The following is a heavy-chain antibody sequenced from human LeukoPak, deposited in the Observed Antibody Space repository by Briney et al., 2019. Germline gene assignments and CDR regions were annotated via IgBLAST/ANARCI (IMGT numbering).Heavy chain of an antibody. CDR1: GFTFSSYA. CDR2: MSGSGGST. V-gene: IGHV3-23*01. Sequence: GGSLRLSCAASGFTFSSYAMRWVGQAPGKGLEWVSSMSGSGGSTYYADSLKGRFTISRDNSKNTLYLQMSSLRAEDTAVYYCAKARFDYLIDYWGQGTLVTVSS. J-gene: IGHJ4*02. CDR3: AKARFDYLIDY. D-gene: IGHD2/OR15-2a*01.